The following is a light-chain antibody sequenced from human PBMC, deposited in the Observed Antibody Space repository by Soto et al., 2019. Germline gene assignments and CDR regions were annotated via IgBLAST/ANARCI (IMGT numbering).Light chain of an antibody. V-gene: IGKV3-20*01. CDR1: QGIGST. CDR3: QQYGSSPIT. Sequence: EIVVTQSPATLSVSPGEGATLSCRASQGIGSTLAWYQQKPGQAPRLLIYDASSRATGIPDRFSGSGSGTDFTLTISRLEPEDFAVYYCQQYGSSPITFGQGTRLEIK. CDR2: DAS. J-gene: IGKJ5*01.